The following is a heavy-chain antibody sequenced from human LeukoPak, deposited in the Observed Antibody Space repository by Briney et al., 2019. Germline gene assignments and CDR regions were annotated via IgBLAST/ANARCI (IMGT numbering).Heavy chain of an antibody. D-gene: IGHD6-13*01. Sequence: SETLSLTCTVSGGPIDRHYWSWIRQPPGKGLEWIGYVFYPGSTNYNPSLQCRVTMSLDTSRDQFSLRLTSVTAADTAIYYCASRPAGSTWYGVFDYWSQGTLVTVSS. CDR1: GGPIDRHY. J-gene: IGHJ4*02. CDR3: ASRPAGSTWYGVFDY. CDR2: VFYPGST. V-gene: IGHV4-59*11.